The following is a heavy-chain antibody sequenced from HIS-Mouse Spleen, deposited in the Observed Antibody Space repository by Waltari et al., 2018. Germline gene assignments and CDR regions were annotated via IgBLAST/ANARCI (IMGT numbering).Heavy chain of an antibody. Sequence: EVQLVESGGGLVQPGGSLRLSCAASGFTFSSYWLSWVPQAPGKGLEWVANIKQDGSEKYYVDSVKGRFTISRDNAKNSLYLQMNSLRAEDTAVYYCARGAVAGYYFDYWGQGTLVTVSS. J-gene: IGHJ4*02. D-gene: IGHD6-19*01. CDR1: GFTFSSYW. V-gene: IGHV3-7*01. CDR3: ARGAVAGYYFDY. CDR2: IKQDGSEK.